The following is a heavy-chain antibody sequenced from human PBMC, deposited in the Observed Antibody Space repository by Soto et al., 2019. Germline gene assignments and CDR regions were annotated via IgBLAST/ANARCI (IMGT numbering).Heavy chain of an antibody. D-gene: IGHD3-3*01. CDR1: GYTFTSYG. CDR2: ISAYNGNT. CDR3: ARDLLLWSGAPQPAY. Sequence: GASVKVSCKASGYTFTSYGISWVRQAPGQGLEWMGWISAYNGNTNYAQKLQGRVTMTTDTSTSTAYMELRSLRSDDTAVYYCARDLLLWSGAPQPAYWGQGTLVTVSS. J-gene: IGHJ4*02. V-gene: IGHV1-18*01.